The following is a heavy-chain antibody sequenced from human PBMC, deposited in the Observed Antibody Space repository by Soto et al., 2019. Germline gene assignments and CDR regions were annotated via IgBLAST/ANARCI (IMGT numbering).Heavy chain of an antibody. Sequence: ASVKVSCKASGGTFSSYAISWVRQAPGQGLEWMGGIIPIFGTANYAQKFQGRVTITADKSTSTAYMELSSLRSEDTAVYYCARDLYSSSWEVYYYYGMDVWGQGTTVTVSS. CDR1: GGTFSSYA. D-gene: IGHD6-13*01. CDR2: IIPIFGTA. J-gene: IGHJ6*02. V-gene: IGHV1-69*06. CDR3: ARDLYSSSWEVYYYYGMDV.